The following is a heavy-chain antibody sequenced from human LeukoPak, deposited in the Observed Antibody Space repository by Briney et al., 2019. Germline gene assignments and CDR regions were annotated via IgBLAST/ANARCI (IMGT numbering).Heavy chain of an antibody. CDR1: GYSISSGYY. J-gene: IGHJ4*02. V-gene: IGHV4-38-2*02. Sequence: SETLSLTCTVSGYSISSGYYWGWIRQPPGKGLEWIGSIYHSGSTYYNPSLKSRVTISVDTSKNQFSLKLSSVTAADTAVYYCARRVVAAASHFDYWGQGTLVTVSS. CDR3: ARRVVAAASHFDY. CDR2: IYHSGST. D-gene: IGHD2-15*01.